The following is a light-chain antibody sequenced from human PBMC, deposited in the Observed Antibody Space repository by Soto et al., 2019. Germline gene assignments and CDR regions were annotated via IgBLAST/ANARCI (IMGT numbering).Light chain of an antibody. CDR1: QDISNY. CDR3: QQYDNLPYT. Sequence: DIQMPQSPSSLSASVGDRVTITCQASQDISNYLNWYQQKPGKAPKLLIYDASNLETGVPSRFSGSGSGTDFTFTISSLQPEDIATYYCQQYDNLPYTFGHGTKLEIK. J-gene: IGKJ2*01. CDR2: DAS. V-gene: IGKV1-33*01.